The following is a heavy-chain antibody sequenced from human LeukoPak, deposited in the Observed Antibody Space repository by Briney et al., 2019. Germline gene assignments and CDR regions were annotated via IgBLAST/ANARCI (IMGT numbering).Heavy chain of an antibody. V-gene: IGHV1-24*01. D-gene: IGHD1-26*01. CDR1: GYTLTELS. CDR2: FDPEDGET. CDR3: APLRRWELLPGQYY. J-gene: IGHJ4*02. Sequence: VASVKVSCKVSGYTLTELSMHWVRQAPGKGLEWMGGFDPEDGETIYAQKFQGRVTMTEDTSTDTAYMELSSLRSEDTAVYYCAPLRRWELLPGQYYWGQGTLVTVSS.